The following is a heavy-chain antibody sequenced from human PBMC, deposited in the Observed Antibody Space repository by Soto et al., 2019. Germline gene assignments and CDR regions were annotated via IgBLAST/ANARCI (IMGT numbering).Heavy chain of an antibody. D-gene: IGHD6-13*01. CDR1: RGSITSSSYY. CDR2: IYYTGST. V-gene: IGHV4-39*01. CDR3: ARSLNPLMAATGYNWFDP. J-gene: IGHJ5*02. Sequence: QLQLQESGPGLVKPSETLSLTCTVSRGSITSSSYYWGWIRQPPGKGLEWIGNIYYTGSTYYNPSLKSRVTMSVDTSKNQFSLKLSSVTAADTAVYYCARSLNPLMAATGYNWFDPWGQGTLVTVSS.